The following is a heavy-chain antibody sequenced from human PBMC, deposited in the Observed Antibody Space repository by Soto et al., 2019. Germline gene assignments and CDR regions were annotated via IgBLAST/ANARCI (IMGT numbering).Heavy chain of an antibody. D-gene: IGHD2-2*03. CDR1: GYSFTSYW. CDR3: ARTGTVDIVVVPAAIR. Sequence: GESLKISCKGSGYSFTSYWISWVRQMPGKGLEWMGRIDPSDSYTNYSPSFRGHVTISADKSISTAYLQWSSLKASDTAMYYCARTGTVDIVVVPAAIRWGQGTLVTVSS. CDR2: IDPSDSYT. V-gene: IGHV5-10-1*01. J-gene: IGHJ4*02.